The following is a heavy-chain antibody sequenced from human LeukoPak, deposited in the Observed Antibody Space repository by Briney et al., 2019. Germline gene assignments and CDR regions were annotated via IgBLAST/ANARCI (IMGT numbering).Heavy chain of an antibody. Sequence: GGSLRLSCVASGFTFRNHGMHWVRQAPGKGLEWVAAISYDGTNKYYTDSVKGRFTISRDNSKNTLYLQMNSLRPEDTAVYYCAKDRPTYYYDSGSVGGIDYWGQGTLVTVSS. CDR3: AKDRPTYYYDSGSVGGIDY. CDR1: GFTFRNHG. CDR2: ISYDGTNK. D-gene: IGHD3-22*01. J-gene: IGHJ4*02. V-gene: IGHV3-30*18.